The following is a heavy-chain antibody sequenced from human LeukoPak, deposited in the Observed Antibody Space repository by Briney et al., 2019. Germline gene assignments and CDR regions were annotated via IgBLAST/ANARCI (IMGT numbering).Heavy chain of an antibody. CDR2: FNPDNGGT. CDR1: GYIFTDYY. J-gene: IGHJ5*02. Sequence: GASVKVSCKASGYIFTDYYAHWVRQAPGQGLEWMGWFNPDNGGTKSVQKFQGRVTMTGDTSMRTAYMELSRLTFDDTAVYYCARDHVLLQWFGEGGFDPWGHGTLVTVSS. D-gene: IGHD3-10*01. CDR3: ARDHVLLQWFGEGGFDP. V-gene: IGHV1-2*02.